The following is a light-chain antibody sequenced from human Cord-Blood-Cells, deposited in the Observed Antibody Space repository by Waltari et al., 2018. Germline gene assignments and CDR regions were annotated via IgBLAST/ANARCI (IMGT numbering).Light chain of an antibody. CDR2: DAS. CDR1: QSISSW. CDR3: QQYNSYSWT. Sequence: GDRVTITCRASQSISSWLAWYQQKPVKAPKLLIYDASSLESGVPSRFSGSGSGTEFTLTISSLQPDDFATYYCQQYNSYSWTFGQGTKVEIK. V-gene: IGKV1-5*01. J-gene: IGKJ1*01.